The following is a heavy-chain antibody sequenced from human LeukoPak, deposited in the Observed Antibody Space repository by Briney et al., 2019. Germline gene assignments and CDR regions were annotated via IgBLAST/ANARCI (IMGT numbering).Heavy chain of an antibody. CDR2: IYYSGST. CDR1: GGSISSGDYY. CDR3: AREGYDSSGYYSGWFDP. V-gene: IGHV4-30-4*01. J-gene: IGHJ5*02. D-gene: IGHD3-22*01. Sequence: SETLSLTCTVSGGSISSGDYYWSWIRQPPGKGLEWIGHIYYSGSTYYNPSLKSRVTISVDTSKNQFSLKLSSVTAADTAVYYCAREGYDSSGYYSGWFDPWGQGTLVTVSS.